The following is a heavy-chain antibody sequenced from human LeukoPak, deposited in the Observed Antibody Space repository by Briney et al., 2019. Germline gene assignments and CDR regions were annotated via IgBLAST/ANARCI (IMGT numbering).Heavy chain of an antibody. CDR2: FDPEDGET. CDR3: ATATTVVRKLSPDY. CDR1: GYTLTELS. V-gene: IGHV1-24*01. J-gene: IGHJ4*02. D-gene: IGHD4-23*01. Sequence: ASVKVSCKVSGYTLTELSMHWVRQAPGKGLEWMGGFDPEDGETIYAQKFQGRVTMTEDTSTDTAYMELSSLRSEDTAVYYCATATTVVRKLSPDYWGQGTLVTVSS.